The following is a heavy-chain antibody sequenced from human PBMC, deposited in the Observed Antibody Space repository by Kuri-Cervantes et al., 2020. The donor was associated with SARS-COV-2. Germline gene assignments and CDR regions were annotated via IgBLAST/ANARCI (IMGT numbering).Heavy chain of an antibody. CDR3: ARDGGYGYYFDY. D-gene: IGHD5-18*01. CDR2: ISNGSSTI. J-gene: IGHJ4*02. Sequence: GESLKISCAASGFTFSNFEMNWVRQAPGKGLEWVSYISNGSSTIYHADSVKGRFTVSRDNAKNSLYLQMNSLRAEDTAVYYCARDGGYGYYFDYWGQGTLVTVSS. V-gene: IGHV3-48*03. CDR1: GFTFSNFE.